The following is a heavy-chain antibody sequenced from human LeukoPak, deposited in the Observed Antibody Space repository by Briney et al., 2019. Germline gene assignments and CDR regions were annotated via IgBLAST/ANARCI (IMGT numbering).Heavy chain of an antibody. J-gene: IGHJ6*02. CDR3: ATWAFYHNLDV. CDR2: IKADGSGT. Sequence: GGSLRLSCAASGFTIGPYAMYWVRQGPGGGLEWVSVIKADGSGTFYADSVRGRFTTSRDNSKNSLYLQMNSLTSEDTALYYCATWAFYHNLDVWGQGTTVIVSS. V-gene: IGHV3-43*02. CDR1: GFTIGPYA. D-gene: IGHD2/OR15-2a*01.